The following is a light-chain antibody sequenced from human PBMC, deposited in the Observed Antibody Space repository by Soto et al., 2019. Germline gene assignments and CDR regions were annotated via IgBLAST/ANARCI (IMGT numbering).Light chain of an antibody. Sequence: QSALIQPPSVSGSPGQSVTISCTGTSRDVGSYDYVSWYQQHPGKAPKLMIYEVSKRPSGVPDRFSGPKSGNTASLTVSGLQVEDEADYYCSSFEASNNLLFGGGTKLTVL. CDR1: SRDVGSYDY. V-gene: IGLV2-8*01. J-gene: IGLJ2*01. CDR3: SSFEASNNLL. CDR2: EVS.